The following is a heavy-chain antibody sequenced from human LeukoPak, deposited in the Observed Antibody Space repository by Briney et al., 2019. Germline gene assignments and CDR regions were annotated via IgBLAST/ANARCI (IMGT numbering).Heavy chain of an antibody. CDR3: AQEHFDTSGYYSRFDN. Sequence: GGSLRLSCEASGFTFGSHAMYWVRQAPGKGLEWVASSGGSGGRTHYADSVKGRFTISKDNSQNTVYLHMNSLRADDTAVYYCAQEHFDTSGYYSRFDNWGQGILVTVSS. CDR1: GFTFGSHA. J-gene: IGHJ4*02. D-gene: IGHD3-22*01. V-gene: IGHV3-23*01. CDR2: SGGSGGRT.